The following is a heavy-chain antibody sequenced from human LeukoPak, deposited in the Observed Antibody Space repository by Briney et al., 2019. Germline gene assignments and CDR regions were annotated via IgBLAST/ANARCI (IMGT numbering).Heavy chain of an antibody. CDR3: ARAAGSGYFYYFDY. CDR2: ISYDGSNK. D-gene: IGHD3-22*01. Sequence: GGSLRLSCAASGFTFSSYTMHWVRQAPGKGLEWVAVISYDGSNKYYADSVKGRFTISRDNSKNTLYLQMNSLRAEDTAVYYCARAAGSGYFYYFDYWGQGTLVTVSS. V-gene: IGHV3-30-3*01. CDR1: GFTFSSYT. J-gene: IGHJ4*02.